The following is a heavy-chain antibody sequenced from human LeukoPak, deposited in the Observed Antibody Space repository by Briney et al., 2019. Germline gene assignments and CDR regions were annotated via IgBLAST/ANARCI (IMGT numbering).Heavy chain of an antibody. D-gene: IGHD3-16*01. CDR3: ARILRGIDY. J-gene: IGHJ4*02. CDR2: IYSGGST. V-gene: IGHV3-53*01. Sequence: GGSLRLSCAASGFTVSSNYMSWVRQAPGKGLEWVSVIYSGGSTYYSDSVKGRFTISRDKSKNTLYLQMNSLRAEDTAVYSCARILRGIDYWGQGILVTVSS. CDR1: GFTVSSNY.